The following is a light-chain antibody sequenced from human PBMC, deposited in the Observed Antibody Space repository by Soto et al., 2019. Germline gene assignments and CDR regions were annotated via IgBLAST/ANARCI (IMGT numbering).Light chain of an antibody. CDR3: QQYADWPLT. CDR2: KTS. J-gene: IGKJ4*01. Sequence: IVMTQSPATVSVSPGESTSLSCRASRTIGTNLGWYQQKPGHAPRLLISKTSNRATGVPARFSGSGSGTEFTLTITSLQSEDIAVYYCQQYADWPLTFGGGTKVDIK. CDR1: RTIGTN. V-gene: IGKV3-15*01.